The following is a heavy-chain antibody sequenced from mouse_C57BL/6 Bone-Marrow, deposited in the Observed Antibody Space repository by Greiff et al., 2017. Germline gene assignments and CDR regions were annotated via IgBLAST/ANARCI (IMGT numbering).Heavy chain of an antibody. CDR1: GYTFTSYW. CDR3: ARRTTVVATGGMDY. V-gene: IGHV1-69*01. J-gene: IGHJ4*01. Sequence: QVQLQQPGAELVMPGASVKLSCKASGYTFTSYWMHWVKQRPGQGLEWIGEIDPSDSYTNYNQKFKGKSTLTVDKSSSTAYMQLSSLTSEDSAVYYCARRTTVVATGGMDYWGQGTAVTVSS. CDR2: IDPSDSYT. D-gene: IGHD1-1*01.